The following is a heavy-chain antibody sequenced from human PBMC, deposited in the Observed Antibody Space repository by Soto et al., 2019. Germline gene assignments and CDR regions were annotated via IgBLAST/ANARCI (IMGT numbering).Heavy chain of an antibody. CDR1: GFTFSSYG. CDR2: IWYDGSNK. V-gene: IGHV3-33*01. D-gene: IGHD6-19*01. J-gene: IGHJ6*02. CDR3: ARDLAGYYYYGMDV. Sequence: QVQLVESGGGVVQPGRSLRLSCAASGFTFSSYGMHWVRQAPGKGLEWVADIWYDGSNKYYADSVKGRFTISRDNSKNTLYLQMNSLRAEDTAVYYCARDLAGYYYYGMDVWGQGTTVTVSS.